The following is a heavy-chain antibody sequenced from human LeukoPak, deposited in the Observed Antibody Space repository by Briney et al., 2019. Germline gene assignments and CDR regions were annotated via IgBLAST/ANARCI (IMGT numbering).Heavy chain of an antibody. J-gene: IGHJ4*02. Sequence: LRLSCAASGFTFSSYAMSWVRQAPGKGLEWVSSIGGGGVDTYYADSVKGRFTISRDNSKNTLYLQMNSLRVEDTAVYYCAKGPPTTGTTFDNWGRGTLVTVSS. CDR2: IGGGGVDT. CDR3: AKGPPTTGTTFDN. CDR1: GFTFSSYA. V-gene: IGHV3-23*01. D-gene: IGHD1-1*01.